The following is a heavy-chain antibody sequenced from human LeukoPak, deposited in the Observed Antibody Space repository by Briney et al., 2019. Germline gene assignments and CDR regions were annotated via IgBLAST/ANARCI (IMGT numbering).Heavy chain of an antibody. CDR2: IYYSGST. CDR1: GGSISSYY. J-gene: IGHJ5*02. CDR3: ARGEYQLLYGLFDP. Sequence: PSETLSLTCTVFGGSISSYYWSWLRQPPGKGLEWIGYIYYSGSTNYNPSLKSRVTISVDTSKNQFSLKLSSVTAADTAVYYCARGEYQLLYGLFDPWGQGTLVTVSS. V-gene: IGHV4-59*01. D-gene: IGHD2-2*02.